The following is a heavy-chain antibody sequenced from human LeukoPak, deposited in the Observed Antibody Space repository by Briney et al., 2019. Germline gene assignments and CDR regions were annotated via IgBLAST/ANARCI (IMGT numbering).Heavy chain of an antibody. J-gene: IGHJ4*02. CDR3: VRVNDYGDRNLYYFDY. D-gene: IGHD4-17*01. V-gene: IGHV3-64D*06. Sequence: DSVNGRFTISRDNSKNTLYLQTSSLRGEDTAVYYCVRVNDYGDRNLYYFDYWGQGTLVTVSS.